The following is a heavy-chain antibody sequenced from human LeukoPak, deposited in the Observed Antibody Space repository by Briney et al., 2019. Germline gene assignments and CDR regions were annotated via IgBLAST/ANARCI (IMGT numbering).Heavy chain of an antibody. CDR3: ARDMAILVPAAMRGYYYGMDV. Sequence: GGSLRLSCAASGFTFSSYAMSWVRQAPGKGLEWVSAISGSGGSTYYADSVKGRFTISRDNAKNSLYLQMNSLRAEDTAVYYCARDMAILVPAAMRGYYYGMDVWGQGTTVTVSS. V-gene: IGHV3-23*01. CDR1: GFTFSSYA. D-gene: IGHD2-2*01. J-gene: IGHJ6*02. CDR2: ISGSGGST.